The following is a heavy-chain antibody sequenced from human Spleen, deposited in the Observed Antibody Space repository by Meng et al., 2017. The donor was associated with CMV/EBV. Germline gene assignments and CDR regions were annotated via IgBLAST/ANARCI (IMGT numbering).Heavy chain of an antibody. CDR3: AKGKMVRGVIRYYYGMDV. CDR2: ISGSGGST. Sequence: ESLKISCAASGFTFSSYAMSWVRQAPGKGLEWVSAISGSGGSTYYADSVKGRFTISRDNSKNTLYLQMNSLRAEDTAVYYCAKGKMVRGVIRYYYGMDVWGQGTTVTVSS. D-gene: IGHD3-10*01. CDR1: GFTFSSYA. V-gene: IGHV3-23*01. J-gene: IGHJ6*02.